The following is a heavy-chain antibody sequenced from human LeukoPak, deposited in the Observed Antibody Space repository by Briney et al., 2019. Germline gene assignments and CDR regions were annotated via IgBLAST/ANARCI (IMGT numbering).Heavy chain of an antibody. D-gene: IGHD3-3*01. CDR1: GGSISSISYY. Sequence: PSETLSLTCTVSGGSISSISYYWGWIRQPPGKGLKLIGNIFHSGSSYYNLSLKSRVTMSVDTSKNQFSLKLNSVTAADTAVYYCARVIIPDRDYYYMDVWGKGTTVTVSS. V-gene: IGHV4-39*07. J-gene: IGHJ6*03. CDR3: ARVIIPDRDYYYMDV. CDR2: IFHSGSS.